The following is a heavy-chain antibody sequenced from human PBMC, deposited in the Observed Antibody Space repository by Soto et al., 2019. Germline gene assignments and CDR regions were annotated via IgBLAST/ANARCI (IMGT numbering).Heavy chain of an antibody. J-gene: IGHJ5*02. V-gene: IGHV3-33*01. CDR1: GFTFSNYG. CDR3: ARDYIYGSGTSYGHNWFDP. Sequence: QVQLVESGGGVVQPGKSLRLSCVASGFTFSNYGMHWVRQAPGKGLEWVAIIWFDGSNENYADSVKGRFTISRDNSKNTLYLQMNSRRAEDTAVYYCARDYIYGSGTSYGHNWFDPWGQGTLVTVSS. CDR2: IWFDGSNE. D-gene: IGHD3-10*01.